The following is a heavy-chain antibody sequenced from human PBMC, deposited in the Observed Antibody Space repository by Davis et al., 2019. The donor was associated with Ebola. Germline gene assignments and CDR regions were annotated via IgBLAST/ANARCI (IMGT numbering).Heavy chain of an antibody. CDR3: AKDRRSSSWYGGYYFDY. CDR2: IRYDGSNK. CDR1: GFTFSSYG. Sequence: PGGSLRLSCAASGFTFSSYGMHWVRQAPGKGLEWVAFIRYDGSNKYYADSVKGRFTISRDNSKNTLYLQMNSLRAEDTAVYYCAKDRRSSSWYGGYYFDYWGQGTLVTVSS. J-gene: IGHJ4*02. D-gene: IGHD6-13*01. V-gene: IGHV3-30*02.